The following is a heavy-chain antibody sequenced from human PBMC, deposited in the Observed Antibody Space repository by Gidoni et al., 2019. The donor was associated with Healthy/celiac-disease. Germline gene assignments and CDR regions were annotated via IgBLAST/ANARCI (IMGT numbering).Heavy chain of an antibody. Sequence: QVQLQQWGAGLLKPSETLSLTCAVYGGSFSGYYWSWIRQPPGKGLEWIGEINHSGSTNYNPSLKSRVTISVDTSKNQFSLKLSSVTAADTAVYYCARASVSSWYNNWFDPWGQGTLVTVSS. V-gene: IGHV4-34*01. CDR3: ARASVSSWYNNWFDP. CDR2: INHSGST. D-gene: IGHD6-13*01. CDR1: GGSFSGYY. J-gene: IGHJ5*02.